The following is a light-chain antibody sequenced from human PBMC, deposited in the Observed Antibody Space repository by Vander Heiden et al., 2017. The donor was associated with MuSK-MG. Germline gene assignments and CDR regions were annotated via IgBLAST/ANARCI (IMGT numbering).Light chain of an antibody. CDR1: QRGSSSY. CDR3: QQYDSWPGT. V-gene: IGKV3-20*01. J-gene: IGKJ3*01. Sequence: ERVLTQSPGTLSSAPAERAALPCSASQRGSSSYIAWYQQKPGQAPRLLIYGASSRATGIPDRFSGSGSGTDFTLTISRLESDYFAVYYCQQYDSWPGTFGHGTKVDIK. CDR2: GAS.